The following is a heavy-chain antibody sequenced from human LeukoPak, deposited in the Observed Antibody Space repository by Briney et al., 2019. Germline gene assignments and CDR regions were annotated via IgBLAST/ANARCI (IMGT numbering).Heavy chain of an antibody. CDR1: GFTFSRIG. V-gene: IGHV3-30*02. Sequence: PGGSLRLSCVASGFTFSRIGMHRVRQAPGKGLEWVAFIRSGGSNAYYPDSVKGRFTTSRDNSKNTLYLQMNSLRAEDTAVYYCAKDSNGWTYYFDFWGRGTLVSVSS. D-gene: IGHD6-19*01. J-gene: IGHJ4*02. CDR2: IRSGGSNA. CDR3: AKDSNGWTYYFDF.